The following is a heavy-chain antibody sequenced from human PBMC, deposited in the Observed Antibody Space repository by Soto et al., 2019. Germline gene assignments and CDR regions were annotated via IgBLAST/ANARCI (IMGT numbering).Heavy chain of an antibody. V-gene: IGHV1-8*01. CDR1: GVTFGNYE. J-gene: IGHJ6*03. Sequence: QVLLMQSGAEVRKPGASVTVSCEASGVTFGNYEINWVRQAPGQGLEWMGWMNPSSGNTGYAQKFEGRVTMTRITSTSTAYMELRSLTSEDTGVYYCAKNADFFHYHMDVWGEGTTVTVSS. CDR3: AKNADFFHYHMDV. CDR2: MNPSSGNT.